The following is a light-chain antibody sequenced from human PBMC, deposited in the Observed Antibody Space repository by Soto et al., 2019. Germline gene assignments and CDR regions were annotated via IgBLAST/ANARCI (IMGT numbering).Light chain of an antibody. CDR1: QTISSW. V-gene: IGKV1-5*03. J-gene: IGKJ1*01. Sequence: DIQMTQSPSTLSGSVGDRVTITCRASQTISSWLAWYQQKPGKAPKLLIYKASTLKSGVPSRFSGSGSGTEFTLTISSLQPDVFATYYCQHYNSYSVSFGQGTNVELK. CDR2: KAS. CDR3: QHYNSYSVS.